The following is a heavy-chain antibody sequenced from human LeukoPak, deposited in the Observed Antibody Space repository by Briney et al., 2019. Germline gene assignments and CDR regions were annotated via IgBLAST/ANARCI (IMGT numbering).Heavy chain of an antibody. J-gene: IGHJ6*03. CDR3: AKDKASDMYYYYMDV. D-gene: IGHD2-15*01. CDR2: IRYDGSNK. Sequence: GGSLRLSCAASGFTFSSYGMHWVRQAPGKGLEWVAFIRYDGSNKYYADSVKGRFTISRDNSKNTLYLQMNSLRAEDTAVYYCAKDKASDMYYYYMDVWGKGTTVTVSS. CDR1: GFTFSSYG. V-gene: IGHV3-30*02.